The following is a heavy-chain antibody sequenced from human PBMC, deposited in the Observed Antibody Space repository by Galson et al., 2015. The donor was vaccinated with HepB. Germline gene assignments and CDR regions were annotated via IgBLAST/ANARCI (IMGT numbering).Heavy chain of an antibody. CDR3: AKGYGLFDS. CDR2: ITPSGDNT. J-gene: IGHJ5*01. CDR1: GFTFRNYA. D-gene: IGHD5-18*01. Sequence: LRLSCAASGFTFRNYAMSWVRQAPGKGLEWVSAITPSGDNTYSADSVKGRFTVSKDNSNNMLYLQMNSLRSEDAGLYFCAKGYGLFDSWGQGILVTVSS. V-gene: IGHV3-23*01.